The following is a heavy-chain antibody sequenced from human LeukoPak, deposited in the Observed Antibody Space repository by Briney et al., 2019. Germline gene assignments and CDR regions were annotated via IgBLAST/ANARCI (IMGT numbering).Heavy chain of an antibody. D-gene: IGHD3-9*01. CDR2: ISYVGTT. J-gene: IGHJ5*01. Sequence: PSETLSLTCTVSGGSITTIPYNWGRVRQPPGKGLEWIGTISYVGTTYYEPSLKSRVTMSIDTSKNQFSLNLNSATAADTAVYYCARHPTGYPNWFDSWGQGTLVIVSS. CDR3: ARHPTGYPNWFDS. CDR1: GGSITTIPYN. V-gene: IGHV4-39*01.